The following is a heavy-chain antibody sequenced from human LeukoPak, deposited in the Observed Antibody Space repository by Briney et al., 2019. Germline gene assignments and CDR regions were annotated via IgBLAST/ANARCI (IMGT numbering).Heavy chain of an antibody. CDR2: IHPSGST. D-gene: IGHD1-26*01. CDR1: GDSISSYY. CDR3: ARADGPSYQEPGWYYYYGMDV. J-gene: IGHJ6*02. V-gene: IGHV4-4*07. Sequence: PSETLSLTCTVSGDSISSYYWSWIRQPAGKGLEWIGRIHPSGSTNYNPSLKSRVTLSVDTSKNQFSLKLSSVTAADTAVYYCARADGPSYQEPGWYYYYGMDVWGQGTTVTVSS.